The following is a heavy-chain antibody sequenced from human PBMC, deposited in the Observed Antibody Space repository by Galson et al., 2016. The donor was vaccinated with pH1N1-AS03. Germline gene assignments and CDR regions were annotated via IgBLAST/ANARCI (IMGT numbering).Heavy chain of an antibody. Sequence: SLRLSCAASGFTFNHYSMNWVRQAPGKGLEWVSYISSDSTTIYYADSVKGRFTISRDNAKNSLYLQMNSLTAEDTAIYYCARTSGAYFGSAFGIWGQGTMFTVSS. D-gene: IGHD1-26*01. J-gene: IGHJ3*02. CDR1: GFTFNHYS. V-gene: IGHV3-48*04. CDR2: ISSDSTTI. CDR3: ARTSGAYFGSAFGI.